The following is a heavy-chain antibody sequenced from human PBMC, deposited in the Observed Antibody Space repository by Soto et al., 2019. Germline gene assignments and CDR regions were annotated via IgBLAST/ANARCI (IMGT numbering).Heavy chain of an antibody. D-gene: IGHD2-15*01. CDR3: ARLAGDPDY. V-gene: IGHV4-30-2*01. J-gene: IGHJ4*02. CDR2: ISHSVGI. Sequence: QVQLQESGSGLVKPSQTLSLTCAVSGGSISRSGYSWSWIRQPPGEGLEWIGYISHSVGIYYNPSSKSRITISVDGSKTPFSLKLNTATAADTAVYFCARLAGDPDYWVQVILITVSS. CDR1: GGSISRSGYS.